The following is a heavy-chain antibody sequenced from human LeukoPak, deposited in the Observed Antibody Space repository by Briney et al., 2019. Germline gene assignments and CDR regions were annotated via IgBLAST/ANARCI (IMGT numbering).Heavy chain of an antibody. CDR1: GGSISSYY. CDR3: ARSDYYGSGPYYMDV. D-gene: IGHD3-10*01. CDR2: IYHSGIT. J-gene: IGHJ6*03. V-gene: IGHV4-59*01. Sequence: PSETLSLTCTVSGGSISSYYWSWIRQPPGKGLEWIGYIYHSGITNYNPSLKSRVTISVDTSKNQFSLKLSSVTAADTAVYYCARSDYYGSGPYYMDVWGKGTTVTVSS.